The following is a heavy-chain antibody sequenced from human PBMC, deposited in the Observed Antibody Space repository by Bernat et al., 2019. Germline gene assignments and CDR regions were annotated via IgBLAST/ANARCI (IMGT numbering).Heavy chain of an antibody. CDR1: GYTFTGYY. Sequence: QVQLVQSGAEVKKPGASVKVSCKASGYTFTGYYMHWVRQAPGQGLEWMGWINPNSGGTNYAQKFQGWVTMTRDTSISTAYMELSRLRSEDTAVYYCARDPYSSSWRDWADYWGQGTLVTVSS. CDR3: ARDPYSSSWRDWADY. J-gene: IGHJ4*02. V-gene: IGHV1-2*04. D-gene: IGHD6-13*01. CDR2: INPNSGGT.